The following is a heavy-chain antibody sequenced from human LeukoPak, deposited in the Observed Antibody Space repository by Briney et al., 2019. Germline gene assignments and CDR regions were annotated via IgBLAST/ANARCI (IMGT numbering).Heavy chain of an antibody. V-gene: IGHV1-18*01. Sequence: ASVKVSCKASGYTFTSYGISWVRQAPGQGLEWIGWISAYNGNTNYAQKLQGRVTMTTDTSTSTAYMELRSLRSDDTAVYYCAREEYSYGYFDYWGQGTLVTVSS. J-gene: IGHJ4*02. CDR3: AREEYSYGYFDY. CDR1: GYTFTSYG. D-gene: IGHD5-18*01. CDR2: ISAYNGNT.